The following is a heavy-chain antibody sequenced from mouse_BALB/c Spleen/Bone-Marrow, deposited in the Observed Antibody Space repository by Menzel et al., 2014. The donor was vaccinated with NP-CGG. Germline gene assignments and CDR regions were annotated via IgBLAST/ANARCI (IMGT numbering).Heavy chain of an antibody. D-gene: IGHD1-1*01. V-gene: IGHV1S56*01. CDR1: GYTFTSYY. Sequence: QVQLQQSGPELVKPGASARISCKASGYTFTSYYIHWVKQRPGQGLEWIGWIYPGNVNAKYNEKFKGKATLTADKSSSTAYMQLSSLTSEDSAVYFCARWGTTVVDAMDYWGQGTSVTVSS. J-gene: IGHJ4*01. CDR2: IYPGNVNA. CDR3: ARWGTTVVDAMDY.